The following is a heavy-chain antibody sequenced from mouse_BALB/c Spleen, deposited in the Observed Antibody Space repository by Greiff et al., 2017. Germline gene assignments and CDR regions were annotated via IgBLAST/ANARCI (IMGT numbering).Heavy chain of an antibody. D-gene: IGHD1-1*01. V-gene: IGHV5-17*02. CDR2: ISSGSSTI. J-gene: IGHJ1*01. CDR3: ARRALYYGSSYWYFDV. CDR1: GFTFSSFG. Sequence: EVKVEESGGGLVQPGGSRKLSCAASGFTFSSFGMHWVRQAPEKGLEWVAYISSGSSTIYYADTVKGRFTISRDNPKNTLFLQMTSLRSEDTAMYYCARRALYYGSSYWYFDVWGAGTTVTVSS.